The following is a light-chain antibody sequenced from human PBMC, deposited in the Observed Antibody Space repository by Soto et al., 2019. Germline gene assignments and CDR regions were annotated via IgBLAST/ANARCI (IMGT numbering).Light chain of an antibody. Sequence: QPVLTQPASVSGSRGQSITISCTGTSSDVGGYNYVSWYQQHPGKAPKLMIYDVSNRPSGVSNRFSGSKAGNTASLTIPGLQAEDEADYYCSSYTSSSTRVFGGATKVTVL. CDR1: SSDVGGYNY. V-gene: IGLV2-14*01. CDR2: DVS. CDR3: SSYTSSSTRV. J-gene: IGLJ2*01.